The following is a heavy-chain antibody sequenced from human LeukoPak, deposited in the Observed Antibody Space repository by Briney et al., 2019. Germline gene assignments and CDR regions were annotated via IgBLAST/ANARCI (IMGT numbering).Heavy chain of an antibody. CDR2: IIPIFGTA. CDR3: ARGYSYGNGTFDY. J-gene: IGHJ4*02. Sequence: ASVKVSCKASGGTFSSYAISWVRQAPGQGLEWMGGIIPIFGTANYAQKFQGRVTITADESTSTAYMELSSLRSEDTAVYYCARGYSYGNGTFDYWGQGTLVTVSS. V-gene: IGHV1-69*13. CDR1: GGTFSSYA. D-gene: IGHD5-18*01.